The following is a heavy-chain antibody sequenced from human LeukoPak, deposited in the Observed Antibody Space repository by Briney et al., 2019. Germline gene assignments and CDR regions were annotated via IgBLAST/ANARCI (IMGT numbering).Heavy chain of an antibody. J-gene: IGHJ4*02. D-gene: IGHD3-10*01. CDR3: LSDRVY. V-gene: IGHV3-15*07. CDR2: IKSKTDGETI. Sequence: GGSLRLSCAASGFTFSNAWMNWVRQAPGRGLEWVGRIKSKTDGETIDYAAPVNGRFTISRDDAKDTLYLQMNSLKTEDTAVYYCLSDRVYWGQGTLVTVSS. CDR1: GFTFSNAW.